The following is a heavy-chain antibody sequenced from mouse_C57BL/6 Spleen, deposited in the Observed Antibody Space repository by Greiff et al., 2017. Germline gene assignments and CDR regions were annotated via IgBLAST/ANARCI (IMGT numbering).Heavy chain of an antibody. CDR3: ARLGGREDYFDY. D-gene: IGHD3-3*01. CDR2: IYPRSGNT. V-gene: IGHV1-81*01. Sequence: QVQLQQSGAELARPGASVKLSCKASGYTFTSYGISWVKQRTGQGLEWIGEIYPRSGNTYYNEKFKGKATLTADKSSSTAYMELRSLTSEDSAVYFCARLGGREDYFDYWGQGTTLTVSS. CDR1: GYTFTSYG. J-gene: IGHJ2*01.